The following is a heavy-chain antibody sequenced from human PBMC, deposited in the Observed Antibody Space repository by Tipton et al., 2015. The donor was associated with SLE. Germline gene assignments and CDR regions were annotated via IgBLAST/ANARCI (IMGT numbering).Heavy chain of an antibody. J-gene: IGHJ4*02. V-gene: IGHV4-31*11. CDR2: IYYTMSA. CDR1: GGSISSGGYY. CDR3: ARVPRTFYYDYSGQFDY. Sequence: TLSLTCAVSGGSISSGGYYWSWMRQPPGKGREWIGYIYYTMSAYYNPSLKSRVIISLDTSKNHFSRKLSSVTAADTAVYYCARVPRTFYYDYSGQFDYWGPGTLVTVSS. D-gene: IGHD3-22*01.